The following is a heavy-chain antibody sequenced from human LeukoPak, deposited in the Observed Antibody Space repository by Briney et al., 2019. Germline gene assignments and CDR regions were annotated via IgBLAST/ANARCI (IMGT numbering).Heavy chain of an antibody. J-gene: IGHJ5*02. CDR3: ARSYYYGSGSYYQNWFDP. CDR1: GGSISSSSYY. Sequence: SETLSLTCTVSGGSISSSSYYWGWIRQPPGKGLEWIGSVYYSGGTYYHPSLKSRVTISVDTSKNQFSLRLSSVTAADTAVYYCARSYYYGSGSYYQNWFDPWGQGTLVTVSS. V-gene: IGHV4-39*01. CDR2: VYYSGGT. D-gene: IGHD3-10*01.